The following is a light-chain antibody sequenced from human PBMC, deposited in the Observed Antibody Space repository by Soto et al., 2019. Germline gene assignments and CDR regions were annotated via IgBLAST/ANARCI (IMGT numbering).Light chain of an antibody. Sequence: QSVLTQPASVSGSPGQSITISCTGTSSDVGGYNSVSWYQQHPGKAPKLLICDVTNRPSGVSNRSSGSKSGNTASLTISGLQAEDEADYYCSSYTSSSTVVFGGGTKVTVL. CDR2: DVT. V-gene: IGLV2-14*01. J-gene: IGLJ2*01. CDR1: SSDVGGYNS. CDR3: SSYTSSSTVV.